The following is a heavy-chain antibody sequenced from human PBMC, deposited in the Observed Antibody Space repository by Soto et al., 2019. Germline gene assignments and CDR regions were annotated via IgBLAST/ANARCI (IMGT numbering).Heavy chain of an antibody. J-gene: IGHJ4*01. CDR2: VNEDGSEG. D-gene: IGHD1-26*01. Sequence: GGSLRLSCAASGFTFTSYYMSWDRQAQGKGMEWVANVNEDGSEGYYVDSVKGRFTVSRDNAKNSLYLPMNSMRAEDMAVYYCAKGGGAGSDYWGHGTLVTVSS. CDR1: GFTFTSYY. V-gene: IGHV3-7*01. CDR3: AKGGGAGSDY.